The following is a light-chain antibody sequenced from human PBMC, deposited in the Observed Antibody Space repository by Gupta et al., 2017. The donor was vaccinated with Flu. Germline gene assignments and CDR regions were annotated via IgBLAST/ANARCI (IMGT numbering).Light chain of an antibody. CDR3: SAYTSSAIYV. J-gene: IGLJ1*01. V-gene: IGLV2-14*01. CDR1: NNDIGAYPY. CDR2: QVS. Sequence: QSALTQPASVSGSPGPSISISCTGTNNDIGAYPYVSWYQQHPGTAPKLMMYQVSYRPSGVSNRFSGSKSGNTASLTISGLQAEDEADYYCSAYTSSAIYVFGTGTKVTVL.